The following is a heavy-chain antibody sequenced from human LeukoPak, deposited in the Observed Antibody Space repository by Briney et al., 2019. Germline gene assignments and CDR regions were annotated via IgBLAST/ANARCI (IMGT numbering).Heavy chain of an antibody. CDR3: ARSHHMIAAAGHFDY. J-gene: IGHJ4*02. CDR2: ISAYNGNT. Sequence: ASVTVSCKASGYTFTSYGISWVRQAPGQGLEWMGWISAYNGNTNYAQKLQGRVTMTTDTSTSTAYMELRSLRSDDTAVYYCARSHHMIAAAGHFDYWGQGTLVTVSS. V-gene: IGHV1-18*01. CDR1: GYTFTSYG. D-gene: IGHD6-13*01.